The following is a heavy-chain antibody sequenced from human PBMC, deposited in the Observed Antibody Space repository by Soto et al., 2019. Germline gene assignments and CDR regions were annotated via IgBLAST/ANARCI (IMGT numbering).Heavy chain of an antibody. CDR3: AKDEVLEYCSSTSCYKGTHFDY. CDR1: GFTFSSYG. D-gene: IGHD2-2*02. CDR2: ISYDGNNI. Sequence: GGSLTLSCAVSGFTFSSYGMHWGRIAQGPGLGWVGAISYDGNNIDYADSVKGRFTNSRDKSKNTLYLQMNSLRAEETAVYYCAKDEVLEYCSSTSCYKGTHFDYWGQGTLVTVSS. J-gene: IGHJ4*02. V-gene: IGHV3-30*18.